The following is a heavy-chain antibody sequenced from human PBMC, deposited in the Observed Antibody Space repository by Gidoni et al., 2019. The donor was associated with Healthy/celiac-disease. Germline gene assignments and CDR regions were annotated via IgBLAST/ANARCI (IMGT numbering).Heavy chain of an antibody. Sequence: QVQLVESGGGVVQPGRSLRLSCAASGFTFSSYAMHWVRQAPGKGLAWGAVISYDGSNKYYADSVKGRFTISRDNSKNTLYLQMNSLRAEDTAVYYCARGGFTMVRGVPDYWGQGTLVTVSS. V-gene: IGHV3-30*01. D-gene: IGHD3-10*01. J-gene: IGHJ4*02. CDR3: ARGGFTMVRGVPDY. CDR2: ISYDGSNK. CDR1: GFTFSSYA.